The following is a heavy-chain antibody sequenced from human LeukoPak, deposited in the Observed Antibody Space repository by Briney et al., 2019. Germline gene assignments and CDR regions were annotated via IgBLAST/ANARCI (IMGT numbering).Heavy chain of an antibody. J-gene: IGHJ5*02. D-gene: IGHD6-19*01. CDR1: GYTFTGYY. CDR3: ATAKVEQWLVRGWFDP. V-gene: IGHV1-2*02. CDR2: INPNSGGT. Sequence: GASVKVSCKASGYTFTGYYMRWVRQAPGQGLEWMGWINPNSGGTNYAQKFQGRVTMTRDTSISTAYMELSRLRSDDTAVYYCATAKVEQWLVRGWFDPWGQGTLVTVSS.